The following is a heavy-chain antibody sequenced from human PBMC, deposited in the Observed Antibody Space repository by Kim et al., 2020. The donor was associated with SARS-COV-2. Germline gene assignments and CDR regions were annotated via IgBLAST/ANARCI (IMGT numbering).Heavy chain of an antibody. CDR2: QK. V-gene: IGHV3-7*04. J-gene: IGHJ3*01. D-gene: IGHD2-15*01. Sequence: QKYYGDAGKGRFTISRGNAGNSLYLQMSSLRADDTAVYYCGKAYSYAFDVWGQGTVVTVSS. CDR3: GKAYSYAFDV.